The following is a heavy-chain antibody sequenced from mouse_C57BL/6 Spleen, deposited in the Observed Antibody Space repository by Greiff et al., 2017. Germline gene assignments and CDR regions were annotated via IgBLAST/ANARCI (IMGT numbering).Heavy chain of an antibody. CDR2: IYPGDGDT. Sequence: VHLVESGAELVKPGASVKISCKASGYAFSSYWMNWVKQRPGKGLEWIGQIYPGDGDTNYNGKFKGKATLTADKSSSTAYMQLSSLTSEDSAVYFCARNGEDYWYFDVWGTGTTVTVSS. J-gene: IGHJ1*03. V-gene: IGHV1-80*01. CDR1: GYAFSSYW. CDR3: ARNGEDYWYFDV.